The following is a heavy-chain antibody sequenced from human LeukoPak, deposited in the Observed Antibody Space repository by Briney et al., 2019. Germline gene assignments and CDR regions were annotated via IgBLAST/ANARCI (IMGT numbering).Heavy chain of an antibody. CDR2: IYYSGST. V-gene: IGHV4-39*01. CDR1: GGSISSSSYY. Sequence: NPSETLSLTCTVSGGSISSSSYYWGWIRQPPGKGLEWIGSIYYSGSTYYNPSLKSRVTISVDTSKNQFSLKLSSVTAADTAVYYCARHIYLGWQQLATDTNWFDPWGQGTLVTVSS. J-gene: IGHJ5*02. CDR3: ARHIYLGWQQLATDTNWFDP. D-gene: IGHD6-13*01.